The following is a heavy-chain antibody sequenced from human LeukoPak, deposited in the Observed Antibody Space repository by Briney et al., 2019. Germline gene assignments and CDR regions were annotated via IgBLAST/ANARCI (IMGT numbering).Heavy chain of an antibody. Sequence: GGSLRLSCAASGFTFNSYAMSWVRQAPGKGLEWVSVISGGGTSTYYADSVKGRFTISKDNSRNTLYLQMNSLRAEDMAVYYCAKTFIAVANPIDYWGQGTLVTVSS. D-gene: IGHD6-19*01. CDR2: ISGGGTST. J-gene: IGHJ4*02. CDR1: GFTFNSYA. CDR3: AKTFIAVANPIDY. V-gene: IGHV3-23*01.